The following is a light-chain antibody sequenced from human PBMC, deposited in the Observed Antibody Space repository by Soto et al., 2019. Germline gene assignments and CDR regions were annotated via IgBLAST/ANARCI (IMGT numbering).Light chain of an antibody. CDR3: QQYGSSPRT. Sequence: EIVLTQSPGTLSLSPGERATLSCRASQSVSSNYLAWYQQKPGQAPRLLIYGASSRATGIPDRFSGSGSGTDFTLPISRLEPEDFAVYYCQQYGSSPRTFGQGTKVEIK. V-gene: IGKV3-20*01. CDR1: QSVSSNY. J-gene: IGKJ1*01. CDR2: GAS.